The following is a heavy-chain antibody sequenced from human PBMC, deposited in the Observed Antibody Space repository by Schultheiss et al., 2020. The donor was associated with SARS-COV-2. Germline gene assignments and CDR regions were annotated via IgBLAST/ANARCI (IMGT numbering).Heavy chain of an antibody. V-gene: IGHV4-4*07. Sequence: LSCTVSGGSISSYYWSWIRQPAGKGLEWIGRIYTSGSTNYNPSLKSRVTISVDTSKNQFSLKLSSVTAADTAVYYCARHVSGATTPTMTGFDYWGQGTLVTVSS. CDR3: ARHVSGATTPTMTGFDY. CDR2: IYTSGST. CDR1: GGSISSYY. J-gene: IGHJ4*02. D-gene: IGHD1-26*01.